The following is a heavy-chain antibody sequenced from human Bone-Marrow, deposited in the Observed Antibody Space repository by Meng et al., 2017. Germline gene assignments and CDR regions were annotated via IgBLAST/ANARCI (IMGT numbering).Heavy chain of an antibody. D-gene: IGHD6-13*01. CDR3: VRDEDISAAGKLFGDY. Sequence: ASVKVSCKASGYTFTDYYIHWVRQAPGQGLEWMGWVNPIDGHTKYAQKFQGRVTMTRDTSISTTYMELSRLRSDDTAVYYCVRDEDISAAGKLFGDYWGQGTLVTVSS. CDR2: VNPIDGHT. V-gene: IGHV1-2*02. CDR1: GYTFTDYY. J-gene: IGHJ4*02.